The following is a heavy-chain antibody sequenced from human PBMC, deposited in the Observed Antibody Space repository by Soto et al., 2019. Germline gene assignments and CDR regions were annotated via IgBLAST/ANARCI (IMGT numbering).Heavy chain of an antibody. V-gene: IGHV1-69*01. J-gene: IGHJ5*02. D-gene: IGHD2-2*02. Sequence: QVQLGQSGAEVKKPGSSVKVSCKASGGTFSSYAISWVRQAPGQGLEWMGGIIPIFGTANYAQKFQGRVTITADESTSTAYMELSSLRSEDTAVYYCARADICTSCYSNWFDPWGQGTLVTVSS. CDR1: GGTFSSYA. CDR3: ARADICTSCYSNWFDP. CDR2: IIPIFGTA.